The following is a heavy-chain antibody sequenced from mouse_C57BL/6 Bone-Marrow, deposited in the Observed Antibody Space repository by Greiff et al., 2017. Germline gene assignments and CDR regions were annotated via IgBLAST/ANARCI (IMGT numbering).Heavy chain of an antibody. V-gene: IGHV14-4*01. Sequence: EVKLQESGAELVRPGASVKLSCTASGFNIQDDYMHWVKQRPEQGLEWIGWIDPENGDTEYASKFQGKATITADTSSNTAYLQLSSLTSEDTAVYYCTWGGGAWFAYWGQGTLVTVSA. J-gene: IGHJ3*01. CDR1: GFNIQDDY. CDR3: TWGGGAWFAY. CDR2: IDPENGDT.